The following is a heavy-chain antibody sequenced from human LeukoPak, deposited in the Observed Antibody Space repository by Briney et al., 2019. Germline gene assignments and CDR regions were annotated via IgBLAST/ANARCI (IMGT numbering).Heavy chain of an antibody. Sequence: PGGSLRLSCAASGFSFSDYYMDWVRQAPGKGLELVARIKNKAKSYTTHYAESVRGRFTISRDDSKNSLYLQMNGLKTADTAVYYCVDLGSTVGYWGQGTLVTVSS. CDR1: GFSFSDYY. CDR2: IKNKAKSYTT. J-gene: IGHJ4*02. V-gene: IGHV3-72*01. CDR3: VDLGSTVGY. D-gene: IGHD4-23*01.